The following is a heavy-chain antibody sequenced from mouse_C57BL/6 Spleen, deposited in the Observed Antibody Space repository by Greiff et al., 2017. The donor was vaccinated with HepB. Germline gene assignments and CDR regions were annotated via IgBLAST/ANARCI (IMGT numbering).Heavy chain of an antibody. J-gene: IGHJ2*01. D-gene: IGHD4-1*01. Sequence: LVESGAELAMPGASVKLSCKASGYTFTSYGISWVKQRTGQGLEWIGEIYPRSGNTYYNEKFKGKATLTADKSSSTAYMELRSLTSEDSAVYFCARGLNWDDYWGQGTTLTVSS. V-gene: IGHV1-81*01. CDR1: GYTFTSYG. CDR3: ARGLNWDDY. CDR2: IYPRSGNT.